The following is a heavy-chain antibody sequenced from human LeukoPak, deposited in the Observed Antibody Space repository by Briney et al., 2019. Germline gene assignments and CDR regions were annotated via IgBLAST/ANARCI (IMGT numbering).Heavy chain of an antibody. J-gene: IGHJ4*02. D-gene: IGHD3-22*01. CDR2: MNPNSGNT. CDR3: ARGGDYYDSSGYYYEDY. Sequence: ASVKVSCKASGYTFTSYDINWVRQATGQGLEWMGWMNPNSGNTGYAQKFQGRVTITRNTSISTAYMELSSLRSEDTAVYYCARGGDYYDSSGYYYEDYWGQGTLVTVSP. CDR1: GYTFTSYD. V-gene: IGHV1-8*03.